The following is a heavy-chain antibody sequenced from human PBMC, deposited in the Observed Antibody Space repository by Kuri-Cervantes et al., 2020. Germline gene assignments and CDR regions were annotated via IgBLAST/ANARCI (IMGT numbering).Heavy chain of an antibody. V-gene: IGHV3-43D*04. CDR2: ISWDGGST. CDR3: ASDTYDSSGYYYVDQ. D-gene: IGHD3-22*01. CDR1: GFTFDDYA. J-gene: IGHJ4*02. Sequence: GGSLRLSCGASGFTFDDYAMHWVRQAPGKGLEWVSLISWDGGSTYYADSVKGRFTISRDNSKNSLYLQMNSLRAEDTAVYYCASDTYDSSGYYYVDQWGQGTLVTVSS.